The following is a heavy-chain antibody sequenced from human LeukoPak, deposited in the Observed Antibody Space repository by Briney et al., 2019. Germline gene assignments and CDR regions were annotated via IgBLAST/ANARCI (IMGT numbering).Heavy chain of an antibody. CDR3: ARAPYPYGSGSHHYFDY. CDR2: ISGSGGST. Sequence: GGTLRLSCAASGFTFSSYGMSWIRQAPGKGLEWVSAISGSGGSTYYADSVKGRFTISRDNSKNTLYLQMNSLRVEDTAVYYCARAPYPYGSGSHHYFDYWGQGTLVTVSS. V-gene: IGHV3-23*01. D-gene: IGHD3-10*01. CDR1: GFTFSSYG. J-gene: IGHJ4*02.